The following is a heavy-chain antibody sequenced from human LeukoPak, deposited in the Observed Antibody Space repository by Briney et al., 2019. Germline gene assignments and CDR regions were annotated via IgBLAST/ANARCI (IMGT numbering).Heavy chain of an antibody. J-gene: IGHJ4*02. V-gene: IGHV3-30*02. CDR3: ARVTYYYDSSGYYGARGVFDY. Sequence: GGSLRLSCAASGFTFSSYGMHWVRQAPGKGLEWVAFIRYDGSNKYYADSVKGRFTISRDNSKNTLYLQMNSLRAEDTAVYYCARVTYYYDSSGYYGARGVFDYWGQGTLVTVSS. CDR2: IRYDGSNK. D-gene: IGHD3-22*01. CDR1: GFTFSSYG.